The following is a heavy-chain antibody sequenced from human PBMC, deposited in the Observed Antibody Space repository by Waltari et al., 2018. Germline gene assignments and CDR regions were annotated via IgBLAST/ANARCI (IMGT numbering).Heavy chain of an antibody. CDR2: IYYGGST. CDR1: GGSISSSSYY. CDR3: ARDRGYCSSTSCYWDH. D-gene: IGHD2-2*01. J-gene: IGHJ4*02. V-gene: IGHV4-39*01. Sequence: QLQLQESGPGLVKPSETLSLTCTVSGGSISSSSYYWGWIRQPPGKGLEWIGSIYYGGSTYYNPSLKSRGTISSDTSKNQFSLKLSSVTAADTAVYYCARDRGYCSSTSCYWDHWGQGTLVTVSS.